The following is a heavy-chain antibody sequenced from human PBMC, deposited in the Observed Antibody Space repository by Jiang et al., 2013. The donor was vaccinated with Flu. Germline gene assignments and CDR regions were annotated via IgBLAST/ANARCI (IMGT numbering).Heavy chain of an antibody. D-gene: IGHD1-26*01. V-gene: IGHV6-1*01. CDR1: GDSVSNINAY. J-gene: IGHJ4*02. CDR2: TYYRSKWYT. CDR3: AQEGTKWDLRW. Sequence: LVKPSQTLSLTCTISGDSVSNINAYWNWIRQSPSRGLEWLGRTYYRSKWYTDYAGYVKTRISINPDTSNNQFSLHLNSVTPEDTAVYYCAQEGTKWDLRWWGQGTLVTVSS.